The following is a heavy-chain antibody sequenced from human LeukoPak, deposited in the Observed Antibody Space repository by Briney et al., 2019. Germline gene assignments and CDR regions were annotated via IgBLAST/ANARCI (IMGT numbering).Heavy chain of an antibody. V-gene: IGHV1-46*01. Sequence: ASVKVSCKASGYTFTSYDINWVRQAPGQGLEWMGIINPSGGSTSYAQKFQGRVTMTRDMSTSTVYMELSSLRSEDTAVYYCARDLGPYYYDSSGYSGARYWGQGTLVTVSS. J-gene: IGHJ4*02. CDR2: INPSGGST. D-gene: IGHD3-22*01. CDR1: GYTFTSYD. CDR3: ARDLGPYYYDSSGYSGARY.